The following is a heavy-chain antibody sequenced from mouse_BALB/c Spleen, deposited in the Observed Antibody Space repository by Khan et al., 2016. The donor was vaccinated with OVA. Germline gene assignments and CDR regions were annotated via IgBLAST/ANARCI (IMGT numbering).Heavy chain of an antibody. D-gene: IGHD1-2*01. CDR2: IYPYNGGT. V-gene: IGHV1S29*02. CDR1: GYTFTDYN. J-gene: IGHJ3*01. CDR3: ARSGYGSFAY. Sequence: VQLQQSGPELVKPGASVKISCKASGYTFTDYNMDWVKQRHGKSLEWIGYIYPYNGGTGYNQKFKSKATLTVDNSSSTAYMELRSLTSEDSAVYYCARSGYGSFAYWGQGTMVTVSA.